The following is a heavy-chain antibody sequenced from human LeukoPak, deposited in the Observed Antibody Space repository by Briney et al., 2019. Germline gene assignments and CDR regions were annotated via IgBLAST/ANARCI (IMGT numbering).Heavy chain of an antibody. CDR1: GGSFGGYY. V-gene: IGHV4-34*01. CDR2: INRSGTT. Sequence: PSETLSLTCAVYGGSFGGYYWSWIRQPPGKGLEWIGEINRSGTTNYNPSLKSRVTISVDTSKNQFSLKLSSVTAADTAVYYCARQRRFRGAKEGYYHRYSFMDVWGKGTTVTISS. J-gene: IGHJ6*03. CDR3: ARQRRFRGAKEGYYHRYSFMDV. D-gene: IGHD3-10*01.